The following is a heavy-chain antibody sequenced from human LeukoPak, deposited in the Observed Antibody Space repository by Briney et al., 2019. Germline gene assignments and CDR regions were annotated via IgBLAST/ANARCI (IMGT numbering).Heavy chain of an antibody. CDR3: ARDVAADKFDY. D-gene: IGHD6-19*01. V-gene: IGHV4-61*02. Sequence: SQTLSLTCTVSGGSISSGSYYWSWIQQPAGKGLEWTGRIYTSGSTNYNPSLKSRVTISVDTSKNQFSLKLSSVTAADTAVYYCARDVAADKFDYWGQGTLVTVSS. CDR1: GGSISSGSYY. CDR2: IYTSGST. J-gene: IGHJ4*02.